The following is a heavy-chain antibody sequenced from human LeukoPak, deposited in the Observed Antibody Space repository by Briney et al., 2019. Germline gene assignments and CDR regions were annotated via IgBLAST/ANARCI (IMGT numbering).Heavy chain of an antibody. D-gene: IGHD3-22*01. J-gene: IGHJ4*02. CDR2: IKQDGSEK. CDR3: TKPSRIGYFDSSAH. Sequence: PGKSLRLSCAASGFTFSSYWMSWVRQAPGKGLEWVANIKQDGSEKSYVDSVKGRFTISGDNAKNSLDLQMNSLRAEDTAVYYCTKPSRIGYFDSSAHWGQGTLVTVSS. CDR1: GFTFSSYW. V-gene: IGHV3-7*01.